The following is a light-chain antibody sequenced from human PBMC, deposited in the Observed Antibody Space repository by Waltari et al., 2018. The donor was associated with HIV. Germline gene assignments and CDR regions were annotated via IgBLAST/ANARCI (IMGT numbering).Light chain of an antibody. V-gene: IGLV1-47*01. Sequence: QSVLTQPPSASGTPGQRVTISCSGSNSNVGISYVYWYQQRTGTTPKLVIYGINQGPAGVLDRFSGSKSGTSVSLVISGSRSEDEADYYCAAWDYSLSGWVFGGGTKLTVL. J-gene: IGLJ3*02. CDR2: GIN. CDR1: NSNVGISY. CDR3: AAWDYSLSGWV.